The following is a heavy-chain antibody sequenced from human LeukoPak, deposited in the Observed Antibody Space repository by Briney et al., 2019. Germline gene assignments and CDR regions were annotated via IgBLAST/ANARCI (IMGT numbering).Heavy chain of an antibody. CDR1: SGSISSGGYY. Sequence: PSQTLSLTCTVSSGSISSGGYYWSWIRQHPGKGLEWIGYIYYSGSTYYNPSLKSRVTISVDTSKNQFSLKLSSVTAADTAVYYCARVAGTSTDYYFDYWGQGTLVTVSS. CDR2: IYYSGST. D-gene: IGHD2-2*01. J-gene: IGHJ4*02. CDR3: ARVAGTSTDYYFDY. V-gene: IGHV4-31*03.